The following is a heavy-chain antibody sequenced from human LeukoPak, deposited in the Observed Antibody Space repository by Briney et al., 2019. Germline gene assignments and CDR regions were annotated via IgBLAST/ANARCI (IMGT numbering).Heavy chain of an antibody. D-gene: IGHD3-10*02. J-gene: IGHJ6*04. CDR1: GFTFSNYW. V-gene: IGHV3-74*01. CDR2: IHTNGSST. CDR3: AELGITMIGGV. Sequence: GGSLRLSCAASGFTFSNYWMHWVRQAPGKGLLWVARIHTNGSSTSYADSVKGRFTISRDNAKNTLYLQMNGLRAEDTAVYYCAELGITMIGGVWGKGTTVTISS.